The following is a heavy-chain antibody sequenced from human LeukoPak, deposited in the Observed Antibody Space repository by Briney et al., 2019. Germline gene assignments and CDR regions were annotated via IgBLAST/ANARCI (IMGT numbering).Heavy chain of an antibody. D-gene: IGHD3-22*01. CDR3: ARDAPNYYDSSGYLFDY. Sequence: ASVKVSCKASGYTFTSYYMHWVRQAPGQGLGWMGIINPSGGSTSYAQKFQGRVTMTRDTSTSTVYMELSSLRSEDTAVYYCARDAPNYYDSSGYLFDYWGQGTLVTVSS. J-gene: IGHJ4*02. CDR2: INPSGGST. CDR1: GYTFTSYY. V-gene: IGHV1-46*01.